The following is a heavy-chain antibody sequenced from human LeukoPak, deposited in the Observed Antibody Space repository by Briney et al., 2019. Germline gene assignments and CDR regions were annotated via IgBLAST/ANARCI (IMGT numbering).Heavy chain of an antibody. CDR2: MNPNSGNT. D-gene: IGHD2-2*02. CDR3: ARVRFGYCSSTSCYTGYYYGMDV. V-gene: IGHV1-8*01. CDR1: GYTFTSYD. Sequence: ASVKVSCKASGYTFTSYDINWVRQATGQGLEWMGWMNPNSGNTGYAQKFQGRVTITRDTSASTAYMELSSLRSEDTAVYYCARVRFGYCSSTSCYTGYYYGMDVWGQGTTVTVSS. J-gene: IGHJ6*02.